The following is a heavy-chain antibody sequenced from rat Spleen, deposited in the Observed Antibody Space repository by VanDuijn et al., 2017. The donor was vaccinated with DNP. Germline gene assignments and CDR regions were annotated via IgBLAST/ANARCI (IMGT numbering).Heavy chain of an antibody. D-gene: IGHD4-3*01. V-gene: IGHV2-41*01. J-gene: IGHJ2*01. Sequence: QVQLKESGPGLVQPSQTLSLTCTVTGFSLTEYNVHWVRQPPGKGLEWMGVIWNSGGPRYDSSLKSRLTITKDTSKSQVFLKMDSLQTEDTAIYFCTRDPFYNSGALDAWGQGVMVTVSS. CDR3: TRDPFYNSGALDA. CDR1: GFSLTEYN. CDR2: IWNSGGP.